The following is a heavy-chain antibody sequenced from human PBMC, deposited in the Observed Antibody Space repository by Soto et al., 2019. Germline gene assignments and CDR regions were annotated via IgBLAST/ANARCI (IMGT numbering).Heavy chain of an antibody. D-gene: IGHD2-2*01. J-gene: IGHJ5*02. CDR2: VSGSSGNT. CDR3: ARDPAATPGWFDP. V-gene: IGHV1-18*01. Sequence: QVPLVQSGAEVKKPGASVKVSCKTSGYTFYSYGISWLRQAPGQGLEWVGWVSGSSGNTNYARKFQGRVTMTKDTSTSTAYMELTSLSSDDTAVYYCARDPAATPGWFDPWGQGTLVTVSS. CDR1: GYTFYSYG.